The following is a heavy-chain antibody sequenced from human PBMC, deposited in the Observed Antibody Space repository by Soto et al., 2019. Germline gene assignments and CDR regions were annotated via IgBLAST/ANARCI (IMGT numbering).Heavy chain of an antibody. CDR2: IYHSGST. D-gene: IGHD3-22*01. CDR3: ARNYDSSAPGAFDI. CDR1: GYSISSGYY. J-gene: IGHJ3*02. Sequence: PSETLSLTCAVSGYSISSGYYWGWIRQPPGKGLEWIGSIYHSGSTYYNPSLQSRVTISVDTSKNQFSLKLSSVTAADTAVYYCARNYDSSAPGAFDIWGQGTMVTVSS. V-gene: IGHV4-38-2*01.